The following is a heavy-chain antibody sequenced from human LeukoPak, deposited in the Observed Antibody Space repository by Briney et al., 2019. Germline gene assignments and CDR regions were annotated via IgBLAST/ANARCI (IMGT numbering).Heavy chain of an antibody. CDR1: GYTFGFYG. CDR3: ARTQEVTYYYYYMDV. J-gene: IGHJ6*03. CDR2: ISVYNGNT. Sequence: ASVKVSCKAFGYTFGFYGISWVRQAPGQGLEWMGWISVYNGNTNYAQKLQGRVTMTTDTSTSTAYMELRSLRSDDTAVYYCARTQEVTYYYYYMDVWGKGTTVTVSS. V-gene: IGHV1-18*01. D-gene: IGHD2-21*02.